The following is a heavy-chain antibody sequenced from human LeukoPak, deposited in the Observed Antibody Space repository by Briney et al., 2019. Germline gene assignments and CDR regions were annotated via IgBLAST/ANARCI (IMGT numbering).Heavy chain of an antibody. CDR1: GGTFSSYA. CDR2: IIPIFGTA. Sequence: GASVKVSCKASGGTFSSYAISWVRQAPGQGLEWMGGIIPIFGTANYAQKFQGRVTITADGSTSTAYMELSSLRSEDTAVYYCAAKSERITIFGVVGYYYGMDVWGQGTTVTVSS. J-gene: IGHJ6*02. CDR3: AAKSERITIFGVVGYYYGMDV. D-gene: IGHD3-3*01. V-gene: IGHV1-69*13.